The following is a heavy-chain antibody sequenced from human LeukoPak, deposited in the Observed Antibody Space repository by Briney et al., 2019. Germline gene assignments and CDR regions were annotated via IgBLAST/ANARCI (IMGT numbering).Heavy chain of an antibody. Sequence: SETLSLTCTVSGGSISSGGYYWSWIRQHPGKGLEWIGYIYYSGSTCYNPSLKSRVTISVDTSKNQFSLKLSSVTAADTAVYYCARLVVPAAIPSYYYGMDVWGQGTTVTVSS. V-gene: IGHV4-31*03. CDR1: GGSISSGGYY. CDR3: ARLVVPAAIPSYYYGMDV. D-gene: IGHD2-2*02. CDR2: IYYSGST. J-gene: IGHJ6*02.